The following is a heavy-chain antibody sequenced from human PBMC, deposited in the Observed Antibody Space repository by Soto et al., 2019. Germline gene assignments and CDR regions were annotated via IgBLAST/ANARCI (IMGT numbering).Heavy chain of an antibody. CDR2: ISSDGGNR. Sequence: GGSQRRSCSDSGFTFSSYATHCVRQTPRKGPEYVSAISSDGGNRYYADSVKGRITISRDNTKDTLYLQMSSLRAEATALYYSAKSGHNWNAGFFDYWGQGILITVS. CDR1: GFTFSSYA. V-gene: IGHV3-64*04. CDR3: AKSGHNWNAGFFDY. D-gene: IGHD1-1*01. J-gene: IGHJ4*02.